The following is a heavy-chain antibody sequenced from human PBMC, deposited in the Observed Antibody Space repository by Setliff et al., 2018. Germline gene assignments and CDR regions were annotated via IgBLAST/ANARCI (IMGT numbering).Heavy chain of an antibody. D-gene: IGHD2-2*01. CDR3: ARLGFDVLVPGTMSTPTSYFYFMDV. V-gene: IGHV3-7*01. CDR1: GLSYSNDW. J-gene: IGHJ6*03. Sequence: GGSLRLSCTASGLSYSNDWVSWVRQAPGKGLEWLASINPHGTEKYYADSVKGRFTISRDNAKNSLSLQMNSLRAEDTAVYYCARLGFDVLVPGTMSTPTSYFYFMDVWGKGTTVTVSS. CDR2: INPHGTEK.